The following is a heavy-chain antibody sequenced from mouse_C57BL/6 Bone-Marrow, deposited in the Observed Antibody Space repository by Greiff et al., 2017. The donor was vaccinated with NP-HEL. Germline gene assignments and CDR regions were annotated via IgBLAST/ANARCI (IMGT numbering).Heavy chain of an antibody. Sequence: VQLQQSGAELVRPGASVKLSCTASGFNIKDDYMHWVKQRPEQGLEWIGWIDPENGDTEYASKFQGKATITADTSSHTAYLQLSSLTSEDTSVYYCTTPFISTVVSTPDYWGQGTTLTVSS. J-gene: IGHJ2*01. V-gene: IGHV14-4*01. CDR3: TTPFISTVVSTPDY. CDR1: GFNIKDDY. CDR2: IDPENGDT. D-gene: IGHD1-1*01.